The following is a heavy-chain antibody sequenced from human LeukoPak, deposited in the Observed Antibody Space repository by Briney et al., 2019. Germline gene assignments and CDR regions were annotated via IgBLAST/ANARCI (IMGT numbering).Heavy chain of an antibody. V-gene: IGHV4-30-2*02. D-gene: IGHD2-2*02. J-gene: IGHJ4*02. Sequence: SQTLSLTCTVSGGSISSGGYYWSWIRQPPGKGLEWVGYIYHSGSTYYNPSLKSRVTISVDRSKNQFSLKLSSVTAADTAVYYCARTLYRGVPAAIRPYFDYWGQGTLVTVSS. CDR3: ARTLYRGVPAAIRPYFDY. CDR2: IYHSGST. CDR1: GGSISSGGYY.